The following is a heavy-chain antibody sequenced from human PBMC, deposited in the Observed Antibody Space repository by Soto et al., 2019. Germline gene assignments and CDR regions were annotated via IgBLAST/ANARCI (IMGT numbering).Heavy chain of an antibody. CDR2: ISYDGSNK. V-gene: IGHV3-30*18. CDR3: AKDRLRAAAGMDV. D-gene: IGHD6-13*01. Sequence: QVQVVESGGGVVQPGRSLRLSCAASGFTFSSYGMHWVRQAPGKGLEWVAVISYDGSNKYYADSVKGRFTISRDNSKNTLYLQMNSLRAEDTAVYYCAKDRLRAAAGMDVWGQGTTVTVSS. CDR1: GFTFSSYG. J-gene: IGHJ6*02.